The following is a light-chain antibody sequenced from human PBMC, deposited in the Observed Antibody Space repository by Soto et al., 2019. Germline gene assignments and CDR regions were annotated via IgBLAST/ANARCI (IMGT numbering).Light chain of an antibody. CDR2: GAS. CDR1: QSVGSNY. V-gene: IGKV3-20*01. Sequence: IVLTQSPGTLSLSPGERATLSCRASQSVGSNYLAWYQQKPGQAPRLLIYGASSRATGVPDRFSGSVSGTDFTLTISRLEPEDFAMYYCQQYGTSAPITFGQGTRLEIE. CDR3: QQYGTSAPIT. J-gene: IGKJ5*01.